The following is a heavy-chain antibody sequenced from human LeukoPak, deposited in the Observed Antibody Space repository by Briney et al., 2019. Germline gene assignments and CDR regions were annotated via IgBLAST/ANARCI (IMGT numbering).Heavy chain of an antibody. CDR2: IYYSGST. D-gene: IGHD2-15*01. Sequence: LSETLSLTCTVSGCSVNSGSYYWRWIRQPPGKVLEWIVYIYYSGSTNYNPCLKSRVTISVDTSKNQLSLKLSSVTAADTAVYYCAREFLGYCSGGSCYSGFWFDPWGQGPLVTVSS. J-gene: IGHJ5*02. V-gene: IGHV4-61*01. CDR1: GCSVNSGSYY. CDR3: AREFLGYCSGGSCYSGFWFDP.